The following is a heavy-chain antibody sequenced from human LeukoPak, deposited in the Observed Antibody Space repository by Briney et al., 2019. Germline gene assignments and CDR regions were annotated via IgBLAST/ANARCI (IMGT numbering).Heavy chain of an antibody. CDR2: IWYDGSNK. J-gene: IGHJ4*02. D-gene: IGHD3-22*01. CDR3: AKGAYYYDSSGYLGLDY. Sequence: GESPKISCAASGLTFSSYGMHWVRQAPGKGLEWVAVIWYDGSNKYYADSVKGRFTISRDNSKNTLYPQMNSLRAEDTAVYYCAKGAYYYDSSGYLGLDYWGQGTLVTVSS. V-gene: IGHV3-33*06. CDR1: GLTFSSYG.